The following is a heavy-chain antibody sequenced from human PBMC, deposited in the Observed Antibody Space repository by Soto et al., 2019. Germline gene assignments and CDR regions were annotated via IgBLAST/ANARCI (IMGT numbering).Heavy chain of an antibody. D-gene: IGHD6-19*01. CDR1: GYTFINYG. J-gene: IGHJ4*02. CDR3: ARGCSLGGGWCYFDY. CDR2: ISAYNGDT. Sequence: QVQLVQSGAEVKKPEASVKVSCKASGYTFINYGINWVRQAPGQGLEWMGWISAYNGDTNYAQILQGRVTMTTDTSTTTAYMELRSLRSDDTAVYYCARGCSLGGGWCYFDYWGQGTLVTVSS. V-gene: IGHV1-18*01.